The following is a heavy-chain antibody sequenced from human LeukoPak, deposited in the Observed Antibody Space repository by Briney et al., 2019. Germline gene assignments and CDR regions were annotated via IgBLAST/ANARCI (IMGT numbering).Heavy chain of an antibody. J-gene: IGHJ4*02. CDR1: GYSTSSGYY. CDR2: IYHSGSP. D-gene: IGHD1-1*01. CDR3: ARGNWNDVVGYYFDY. V-gene: IGHV4-38-2*02. Sequence: SETLSLTCTVSGYSTSSGYYWGWIRQPPGKGLEWIGSIYHSGSPDYNPSLKSRVTISVDTSKNHFSLKLSSVTAADTAVYYCARGNWNDVVGYYFDYWGQGTLVTVSS.